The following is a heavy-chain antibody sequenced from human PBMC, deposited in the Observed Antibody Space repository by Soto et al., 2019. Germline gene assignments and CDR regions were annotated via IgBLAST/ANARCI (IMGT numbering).Heavy chain of an antibody. CDR2: ISAYNGNT. CDR3: AAESEYSSSPLVRYYYGMDV. Sequence: GASVKVSCKASGYTFTSYGISWVRQAPGQGLEWMGWISAYNGNTNYAQKLQGRVTMTTDTSTSTAYMELRSLRSEDTAVYYCAAESEYSSSPLVRYYYGMDVWGQGTTVTVSS. J-gene: IGHJ6*02. CDR1: GYTFTSYG. V-gene: IGHV1-18*01. D-gene: IGHD6-6*01.